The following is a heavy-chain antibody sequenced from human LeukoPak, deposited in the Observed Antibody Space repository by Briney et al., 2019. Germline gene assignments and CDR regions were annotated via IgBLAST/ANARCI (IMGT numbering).Heavy chain of an antibody. CDR3: ARGPHPALLLWFGESIQRGHYGMDV. V-gene: IGHV1-3*01. J-gene: IGHJ6*02. D-gene: IGHD3-10*01. Sequence: ASVKVSCKASGYTFTSYAMHWVRQAPGQRLEWMGWINAGNGNTKYSQKFQGRVTITRDTSASTAYMELSSLRSEDTAVYYCARGPHPALLLWFGESIQRGHYGMDVWGQGTTVTVSS. CDR1: GYTFTSYA. CDR2: INAGNGNT.